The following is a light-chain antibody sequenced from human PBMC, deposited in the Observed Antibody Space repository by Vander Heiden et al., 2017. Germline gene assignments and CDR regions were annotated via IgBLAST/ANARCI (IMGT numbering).Light chain of an antibody. V-gene: IGKV4-1*01. CDR1: QRFFSSVNNKNY. CDR2: WAS. J-gene: IGKJ2*01. CDR3: QQYYDISPYT. Sequence: DIVLTQSPDSLAVSLGERATINCKSSQRFFSSVNNKNYLAWYQQKPGQSPQLLLYWASTRESGVPDRFSGSGSRTDFTLTISSLQAEDVAVYYCQQYYDISPYTFGQGTKLEIK.